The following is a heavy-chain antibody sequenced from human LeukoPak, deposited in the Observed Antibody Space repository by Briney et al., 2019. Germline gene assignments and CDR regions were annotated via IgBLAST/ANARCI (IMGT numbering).Heavy chain of an antibody. J-gene: IGHJ3*02. CDR2: IYYSGST. CDR3: AIQLKLAAFDI. Sequence: SETLSLTCTVSGGSISSSSYYWGWIRQPPGKGLEWIGSIYYSGSTYYNPSLKSRVTISVDTSKNQFSLKLSSVTAADTAVYYCAIQLKLAAFDIWGQGTMVTVSS. D-gene: IGHD4-23*01. V-gene: IGHV4-39*01. CDR1: GGSISSSSYY.